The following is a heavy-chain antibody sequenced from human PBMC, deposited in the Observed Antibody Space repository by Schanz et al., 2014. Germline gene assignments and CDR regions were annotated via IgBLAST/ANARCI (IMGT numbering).Heavy chain of an antibody. CDR3: AKYRGYYRVSGSYRELEY. J-gene: IGHJ4*02. Sequence: ERLVESGGGVVQPGGSLRLSCAASGFNFSSYAMSWVRQAPGKGLEWVSAISGGGGTTYYADSVKGRFTIARDNSKNTLYLHMNSLRPEDTAVYYCAKYRGYYRVSGSYRELEYWGQGTLVTVSS. CDR1: GFNFSSYA. V-gene: IGHV3-23*04. D-gene: IGHD3-10*01. CDR2: ISGGGGTT.